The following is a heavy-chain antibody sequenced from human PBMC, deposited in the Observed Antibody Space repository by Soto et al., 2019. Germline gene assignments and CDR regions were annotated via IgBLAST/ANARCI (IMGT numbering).Heavy chain of an antibody. V-gene: IGHV4-31*03. CDR3: ARDVPAGGHGFDP. Sequence: QVQLQESGPGLVKPSQTLSLTCTVSGGSINSGGFYWSWLRQHPGRGLEWIGYVYYTGSTSCNPSLKSRITISMDTAKNQFSLNLASVTAADTAVYYCARDVPAGGHGFDPWGPGTPVTVSS. CDR1: GGSINSGGFY. D-gene: IGHD2-8*02. CDR2: VYYTGST. J-gene: IGHJ5*02.